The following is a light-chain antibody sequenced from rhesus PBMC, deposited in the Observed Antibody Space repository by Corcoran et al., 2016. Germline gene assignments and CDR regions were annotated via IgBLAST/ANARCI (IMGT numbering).Light chain of an antibody. Sequence: DIQMTQSPSSLSASVGDTVTITCRASQSITTWLDWYQQKPGKAPNLLIYKKASLQTGSPSRFSGSGSGTDFTLPISGVQPEDFGTYYCLQCSSKPFTFGPGAKLDIK. V-gene: IGKV1-22*01. CDR1: QSITTW. CDR2: KKA. CDR3: LQCSSKPFT. J-gene: IGKJ3*01.